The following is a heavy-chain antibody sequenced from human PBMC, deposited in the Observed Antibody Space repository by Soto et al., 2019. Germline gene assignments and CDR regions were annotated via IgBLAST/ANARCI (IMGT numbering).Heavy chain of an antibody. V-gene: IGHV4-34*01. CDR3: ARGTNIYDFWCGYFWLFDL. CDR2: INHSGST. J-gene: IGHJ5*02. CDR1: GGSFSGYY. Sequence: QVQLQQWGAGLLKPSETLSLTCAVYGGSFSGYYWSWIRQPPEKGLEWIGEINHSGSTNYNPSLKSRVTILVDTSKNQFSLKLISETAADTVVYYCARGTNIYDFWCGYFWLFDLWGQGTLVTASS. D-gene: IGHD3-3*01.